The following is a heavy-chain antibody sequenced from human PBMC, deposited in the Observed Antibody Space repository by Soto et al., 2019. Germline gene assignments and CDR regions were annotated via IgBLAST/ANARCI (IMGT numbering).Heavy chain of an antibody. CDR2: IYHRGST. CDR1: GGSIDSGGYS. Sequence: QLQLQESGSGLVKPSQTLSLTCAVSGGSIDSGGYSWSWIRQPPGKGLEWIGYIYHRGSTYYSPSLKSRVILSVETSKKRFSLKLTSVTAADTAVYYCARVLVRPQESFDPWGQGTLVTVSS. J-gene: IGHJ5*02. V-gene: IGHV4-30-2*01. CDR3: ARVLVRPQESFDP. D-gene: IGHD2-8*01.